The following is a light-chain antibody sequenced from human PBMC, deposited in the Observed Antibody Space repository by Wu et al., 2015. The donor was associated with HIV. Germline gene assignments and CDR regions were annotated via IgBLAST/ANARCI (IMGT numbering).Light chain of an antibody. V-gene: IGKV3-11*01. CDR3: QQRSNWPT. Sequence: EIVLTQSPGILSLSPGERATLSCRASQSVSSYLAWYQQKPGQAPRLLIYDASNRATGIPARFSGSGSGTDFTLTISSLEPEDFAVYYCQQRSNWPTFGQGTKVEIK. CDR2: DAS. J-gene: IGKJ1*01. CDR1: QSVSSY.